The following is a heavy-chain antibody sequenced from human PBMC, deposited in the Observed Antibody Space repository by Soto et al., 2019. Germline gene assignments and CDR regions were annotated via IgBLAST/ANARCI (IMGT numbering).Heavy chain of an antibody. J-gene: IGHJ4*02. D-gene: IGHD2-2*01. CDR2: IRQDGSEK. CDR1: GFTFSSNW. Sequence: PGGSLRLSCVGSGFTFSSNWMTWVRQAPGKGLEWVGNIRQDGSEKNYVDSVKGRFTISRDNAKNSLYLQMNSLRAEDTAVYYCARENVVARGGSYFENWSPGTLSTVSS. CDR3: ARENVVARGGSYFEN. V-gene: IGHV3-7*04.